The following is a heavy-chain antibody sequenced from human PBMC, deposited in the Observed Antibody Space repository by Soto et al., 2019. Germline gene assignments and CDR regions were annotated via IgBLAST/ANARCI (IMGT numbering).Heavy chain of an antibody. CDR3: ARALTLHGAFDI. Sequence: QVQLVQSGAEVKKPGSSVKVSCKASGGTFSSYAISWVRQAPGQGLEWMGGIIPNFGKANYAQKFQGRVTITADEPTSTAYIELSSLRSEDTAVYYCARALTLHGAFDIWGQGTMVTVSS. J-gene: IGHJ3*02. CDR1: GGTFSSYA. D-gene: IGHD4-4*01. CDR2: IIPNFGKA. V-gene: IGHV1-69*01.